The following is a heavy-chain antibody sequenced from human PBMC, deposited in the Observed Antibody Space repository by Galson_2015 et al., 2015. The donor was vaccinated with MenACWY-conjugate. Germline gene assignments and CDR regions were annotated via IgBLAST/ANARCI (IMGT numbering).Heavy chain of an antibody. CDR1: GFTLSTYS. D-gene: IGHD3-22*01. CDR3: ARVRSGGYFDS. V-gene: IGHV3-48*01. Sequence: SLRLSCAASGFTLSTYSMSWVRQAPGKGLEWVSYINSRSSTISYADSVKGRITISRDNAKNSLYLQVNSLRAEDTAVYYCARVRSGGYFDSWGLGTRVTVSS. CDR2: INSRSSTI. J-gene: IGHJ4*02.